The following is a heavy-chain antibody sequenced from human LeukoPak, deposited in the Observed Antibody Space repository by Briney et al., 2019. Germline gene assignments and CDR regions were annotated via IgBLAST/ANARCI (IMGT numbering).Heavy chain of an antibody. Sequence: PSESLSLTCTVSGGSISSYYWSWIRQPPGKGLEWIGYIYYSGSTNYNPSLKSRVTISVDTSKNQFSLKLSSVTAADTAVYYCAREFGGGMDVWGQGATVSVSS. D-gene: IGHD3-10*01. V-gene: IGHV4-59*01. J-gene: IGHJ6*02. CDR3: AREFGGGMDV. CDR2: IYYSGST. CDR1: GGSISSYY.